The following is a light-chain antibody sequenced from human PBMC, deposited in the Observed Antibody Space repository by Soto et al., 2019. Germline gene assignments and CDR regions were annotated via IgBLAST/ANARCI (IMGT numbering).Light chain of an antibody. J-gene: IGKJ1*01. V-gene: IGKV1-5*03. CDR2: KAS. CDR3: QQYNTYSRT. Sequence: DIQMTQSPSTLSGSVGDRVAITCRASQTISSWLAWYQQKPGXXPXLLIYKASSLESGVPSRFSGSGSGTEFTLTISSLQPDDIATYYCQQYNTYSRTFGQGTKVDIK. CDR1: QTISSW.